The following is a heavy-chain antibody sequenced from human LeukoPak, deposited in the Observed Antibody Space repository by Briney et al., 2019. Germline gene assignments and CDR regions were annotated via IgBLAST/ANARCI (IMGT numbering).Heavy chain of an antibody. CDR2: ISPGNSDT. CDR1: GYIFTNFW. J-gene: IGHJ4*02. D-gene: IGHD6-13*01. Sequence: GESLKISCKASGYIFTNFWIGWVRQVPGKGLEWMGIISPGNSDTRYRPSFQGQVTMSADKSINTAYLQWNSLKASDSALYYCARLISSSWYEFDFWGQGTLVTVSS. CDR3: ARLISSSWYEFDF. V-gene: IGHV5-51*01.